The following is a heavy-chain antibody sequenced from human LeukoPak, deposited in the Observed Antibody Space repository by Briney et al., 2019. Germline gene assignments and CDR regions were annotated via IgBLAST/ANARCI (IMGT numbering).Heavy chain of an antibody. D-gene: IGHD6-19*01. CDR3: AKEIWLAYYFDY. V-gene: IGHV3-23*01. CDR1: GFTLSSYG. CDR2: FSGSGGFT. J-gene: IGHJ4*02. Sequence: PGGSLRLSCAASGFTLSSYGMSWVRQAPGKGLEWVSGFSGSGGFTYSADSVKGRFIISRDSSKNTLYLQMNSLRAEDTAVYYCAKEIWLAYYFDYWGQGTLVTVSS.